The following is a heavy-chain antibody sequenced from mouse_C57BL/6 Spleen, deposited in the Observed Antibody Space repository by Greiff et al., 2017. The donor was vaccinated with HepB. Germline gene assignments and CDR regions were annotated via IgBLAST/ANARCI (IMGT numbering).Heavy chain of an antibody. V-gene: IGHV5-17*01. J-gene: IGHJ4*01. Sequence: EVMLVESGGGLVKPGGSLKLSCAASGFTFSDYGMHWVRQAPEKGLEWVAYISSGSSTSYYAGTVKGRFTISRDKAKNTLCLQMTSLRSEDTAMYYCARSYGSSYAGGVMDYWGQGTSATVSS. CDR1: GFTFSDYG. D-gene: IGHD1-1*01. CDR2: ISSGSSTS. CDR3: ARSYGSSYAGGVMDY.